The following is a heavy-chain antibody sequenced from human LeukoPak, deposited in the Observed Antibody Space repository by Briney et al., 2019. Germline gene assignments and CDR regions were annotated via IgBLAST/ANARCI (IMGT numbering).Heavy chain of an antibody. CDR3: ARGYDFWSGYYSNWFDP. J-gene: IGHJ5*02. D-gene: IGHD3-3*01. Sequence: GGSLRLSCAASGFTFSSYAMHWVRQAPGKGLEWVAVISYDGSNKYYADSVKGRFTISRDNSKNTLYLQMNSLRAEDTAVYYCARGYDFWSGYYSNWFDPWGQGTLVTASS. CDR2: ISYDGSNK. CDR1: GFTFSSYA. V-gene: IGHV3-30-3*01.